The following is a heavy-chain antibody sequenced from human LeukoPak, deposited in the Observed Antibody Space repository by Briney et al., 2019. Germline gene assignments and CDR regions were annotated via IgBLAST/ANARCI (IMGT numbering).Heavy chain of an antibody. CDR1: GFTFSSYW. V-gene: IGHV3-74*01. D-gene: IGHD6-13*01. CDR2: IDTDGSST. Sequence: PGGSLRLPCAASGFTFSSYWMHWVRQAPGKGLVWVSRIDTDGSSTSYADSVKGRFTISRDNAKSTLYLQMSSLRAEDTAVYYCILAAAGTEFDSWGQGTLVTVSS. J-gene: IGHJ4*02. CDR3: ILAAAGTEFDS.